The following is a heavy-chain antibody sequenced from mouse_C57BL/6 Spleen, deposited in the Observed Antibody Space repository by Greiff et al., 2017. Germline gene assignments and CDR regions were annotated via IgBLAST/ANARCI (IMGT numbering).Heavy chain of an antibody. CDR3: ARENWDVYAMDY. D-gene: IGHD4-1*01. CDR2: INYDGGST. V-gene: IGHV5-16*01. Sequence: EVHLVESEGGLVQPGSSMKLSCTASGFTFSDYYMAWVRQVPEKGLEWVANINYDGGSTYYLDSLKSRFIISRDNAKNILYLQMSSLKSEDTATYYCARENWDVYAMDYWGQGTSVTVSS. J-gene: IGHJ4*01. CDR1: GFTFSDYY.